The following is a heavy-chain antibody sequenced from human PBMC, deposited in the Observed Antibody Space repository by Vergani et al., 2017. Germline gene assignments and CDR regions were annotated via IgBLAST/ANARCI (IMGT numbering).Heavy chain of an antibody. Sequence: EVQLVESGGGVVRPGGSLRLSCAASGFTFDDYGMSWVRQAPGKGLEWVSAIGTAGDTYYPGSVKGRFTISRENAKNSLYLQMNSLRAGDTAIYYCARAVSTTVGDPPGYWGQGTLVTVSS. CDR1: GFTFDDYG. D-gene: IGHD4-23*01. CDR2: IGTAGDT. V-gene: IGHV3-13*01. J-gene: IGHJ4*02. CDR3: ARAVSTTVGDPPGY.